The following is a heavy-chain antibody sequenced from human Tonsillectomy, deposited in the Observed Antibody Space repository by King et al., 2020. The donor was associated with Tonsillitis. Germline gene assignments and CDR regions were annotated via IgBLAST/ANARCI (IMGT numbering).Heavy chain of an antibody. CDR2: IKQDGSEK. J-gene: IGHJ6*03. D-gene: IGHD2-2*01. CDR1: GFTFSTYW. Sequence: EVQLVESGGGLVQPGGSLRLSCAASGFTFSTYWMSWVRQAPGKGLEWVANIKQDGSEKYHVDSVKGRFTISRDNAKNSLYLQMHSLRAEDTAVYYCARLGYCTSTSCYRFFYYMDVWGKGTTVTVSS. CDR3: ARLGYCTSTSCYRFFYYMDV. V-gene: IGHV3-7*04.